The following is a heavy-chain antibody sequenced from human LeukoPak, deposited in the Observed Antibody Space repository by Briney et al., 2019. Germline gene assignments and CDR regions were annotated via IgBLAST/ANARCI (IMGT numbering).Heavy chain of an antibody. V-gene: IGHV3-48*01. Sequence: GGSLRLSCAASGFTFSSYSMNWVRQAPGKGLEWVSYISSSSSTIYYADSVKGRFTISRDNSKNTLYLQMNSLRAEDTAVYYCAKDPDIYSGSFFDYWGQGTLVTVSS. J-gene: IGHJ4*02. D-gene: IGHD1-26*01. CDR2: ISSSSSTI. CDR3: AKDPDIYSGSFFDY. CDR1: GFTFSSYS.